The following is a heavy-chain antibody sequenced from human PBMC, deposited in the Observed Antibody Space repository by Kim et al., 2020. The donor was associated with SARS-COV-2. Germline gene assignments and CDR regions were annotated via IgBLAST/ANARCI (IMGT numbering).Heavy chain of an antibody. CDR3: ARDIGSSWSFDY. J-gene: IGHJ4*02. V-gene: IGHV1-69*01. D-gene: IGHD6-13*01. Sequence: NYAQKFQGRVTSTADESTSTAYMELSSLRSEDTAVYYCARDIGSSWSFDYWGQGTLVTVSS.